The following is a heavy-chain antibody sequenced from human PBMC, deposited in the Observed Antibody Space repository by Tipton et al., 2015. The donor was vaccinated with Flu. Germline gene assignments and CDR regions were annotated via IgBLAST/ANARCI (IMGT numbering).Heavy chain of an antibody. CDR2: INHSGST. V-gene: IGHV4-34*01. CDR1: GGSFSGYY. Sequence: TLSLTCAVYGGSFSGYYWSWIRQPPGKGLEWIGEINHSGSTNYNPSLKSRVTISVDTSKNQFSLKLSSVTAADTAVYYCARVWGRRSRVGMVRGVIGVNWFDPWGQGTLVTVSS. CDR3: ARVWGRRSRVGMVRGVIGVNWFDP. D-gene: IGHD3-10*01. J-gene: IGHJ5*02.